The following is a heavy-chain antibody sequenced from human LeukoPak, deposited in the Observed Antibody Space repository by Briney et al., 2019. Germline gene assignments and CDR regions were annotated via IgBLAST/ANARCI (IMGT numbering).Heavy chain of an antibody. CDR2: IKPDGSEK. CDR1: GYSFSNSW. CDR3: ARQSYYYDSSGYYHDY. V-gene: IGHV3-7*02. Sequence: GGSLRLSCAASGYSFSNSWMDWVRQTPGKGLEWVANIKPDGSEKYFVDSVKGRFTISRDNAKNTLYLHVNSLRAEDTAVYYCARQSYYYDSSGYYHDYWGQGTLVTVSS. J-gene: IGHJ4*02. D-gene: IGHD3-22*01.